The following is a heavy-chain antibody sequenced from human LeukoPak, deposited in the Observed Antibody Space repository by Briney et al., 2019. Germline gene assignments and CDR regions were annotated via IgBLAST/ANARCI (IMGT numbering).Heavy chain of an antibody. CDR2: IRSKAYGGTT. J-gene: IGHJ4*02. CDR3: TRVYY. Sequence: GGSLRLSCTASGFIFGDYAMSWVRQAPGKGLEWVGFIRSKAYGGTTEYAASVKGKFTISRDDSKSIAYLQMNSLGTEDTAVYYCTRVYYWGQGTLVTVSS. V-gene: IGHV3-49*04. CDR1: GFIFGDYA.